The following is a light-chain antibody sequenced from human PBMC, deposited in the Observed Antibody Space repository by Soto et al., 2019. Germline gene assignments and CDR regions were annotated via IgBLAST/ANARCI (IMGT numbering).Light chain of an antibody. V-gene: IGLV1-40*01. CDR1: SSNIGAGYD. Sequence: QSVLTQPPSVSGAPGQRVTISCTGSSSNIGAGYDVHWYQQLPGTAPKLLIYGNSNRPSGVPDRFSGSKSGTSASLAITGLQAEDEADYDCQSYDSSLSGRVVFGGGTKVTVL. J-gene: IGLJ2*01. CDR2: GNS. CDR3: QSYDSSLSGRVV.